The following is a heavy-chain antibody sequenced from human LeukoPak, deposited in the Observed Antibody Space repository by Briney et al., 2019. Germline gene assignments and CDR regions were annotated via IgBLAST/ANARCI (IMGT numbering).Heavy chain of an antibody. V-gene: IGHV1-2*02. J-gene: IGHJ6*03. CDR2: INPNSGGT. CDR3: ARGKKDYYFDSSIYTKYYNYYMDV. D-gene: IGHD3-22*01. CDR1: GYTFTGYY. Sequence: GASVKVSCKASGYTFTGYYMHWVRQATGQGLEWMGWINPNSGGTNYAQKFQGRVTMTRDTSISTAYMELSRLRFDDTAVYYCARGKKDYYFDSSIYTKYYNYYMDVWGKGTTVTVSS.